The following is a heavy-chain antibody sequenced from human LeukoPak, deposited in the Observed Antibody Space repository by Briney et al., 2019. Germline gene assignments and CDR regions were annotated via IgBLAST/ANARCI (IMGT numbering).Heavy chain of an antibody. Sequence: SETLSLTCTVSGGSISSYYWSWIRQPPGRGLEGIGYIYNSGSTNYNPSLKSRGTISVDTSNNQFSLKLSSVTAADTAVYYCARILYYYDSSGYYHGGYYYCYMDVWGKGTTVTVSS. V-gene: IGHV4-4*09. CDR2: IYNSGST. CDR3: ARILYYYDSSGYYHGGYYYCYMDV. CDR1: GGSISSYY. D-gene: IGHD3-22*01. J-gene: IGHJ6*03.